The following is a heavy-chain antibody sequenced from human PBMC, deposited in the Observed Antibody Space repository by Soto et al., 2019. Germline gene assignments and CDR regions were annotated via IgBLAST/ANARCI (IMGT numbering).Heavy chain of an antibody. J-gene: IGHJ4*02. CDR2: IKQDGSEK. CDR3: VRGGWSVDY. V-gene: IGHV3-7*04. D-gene: IGHD2-8*01. Sequence: EVQLVESGGGLVQPGGSLRLSCAVSGFTFTTYWMSWVRQAPGKGLEWLANIKQDGSEKNYVDSVKGRFTISRDNAKNSLYLQMSGLRADDTAMYYCVRGGWSVDYWGQGTLVIVSS. CDR1: GFTFTTYW.